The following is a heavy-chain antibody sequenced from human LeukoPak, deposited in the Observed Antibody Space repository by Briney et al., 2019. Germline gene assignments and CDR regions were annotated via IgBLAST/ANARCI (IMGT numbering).Heavy chain of an antibody. Sequence: SETLSLTCAVYGGSFSGYYWSWIRQPPGEGLEWIGEINHSGSTNYNPSLKSRVTISVDTSKNQFSLKLSSVTAADTAVYYCARVPSGYYLRSYYFDYWGQGTLVTVSS. CDR2: INHSGST. D-gene: IGHD3-22*01. V-gene: IGHV4-34*01. CDR3: ARVPSGYYLRSYYFDY. CDR1: GGSFSGYY. J-gene: IGHJ4*02.